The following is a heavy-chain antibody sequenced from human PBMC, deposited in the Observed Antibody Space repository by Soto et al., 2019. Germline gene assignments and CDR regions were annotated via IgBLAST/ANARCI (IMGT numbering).Heavy chain of an antibody. CDR2: IIPIFGTA. D-gene: IGHD1-26*01. CDR1: GGTFSSYA. V-gene: IGHV1-69*01. Sequence: QVQLVQSGAEVKKPGSSVKVSCKASGGTFSSYAINWVRQAPGQGLEWMGEIIPIFGTANYAQKFQGRVTINPEETTRTAYMELSSLRSQDTAVYYCATHGGRHSGGIDYWGQGTLVTVSS. J-gene: IGHJ4*02. CDR3: ATHGGRHSGGIDY.